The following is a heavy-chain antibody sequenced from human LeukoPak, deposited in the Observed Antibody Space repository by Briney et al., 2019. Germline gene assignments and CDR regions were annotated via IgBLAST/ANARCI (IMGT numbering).Heavy chain of an antibody. CDR2: INPNSGGT. CDR1: GYTFTGYY. Sequence: ASVKVSSKASGYTFTGYYMHWVRQAPGQGLEWMGWINPNSGGTNYAQKFQGRVTMTRDTSISTAYMELSRLRSDDTAVYYCARDFAMVRGVKPSGEDVWGKGTTVTVSS. J-gene: IGHJ6*04. D-gene: IGHD3-10*01. V-gene: IGHV1-2*02. CDR3: ARDFAMVRGVKPSGEDV.